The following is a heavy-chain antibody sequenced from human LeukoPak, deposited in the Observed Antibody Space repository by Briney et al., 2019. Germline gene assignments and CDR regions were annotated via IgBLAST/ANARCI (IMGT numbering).Heavy chain of an antibody. Sequence: GGSLRLSCAASGFTFSSHWMTWVRQAPGKGLEWVANIKEDGTRKNYMDSVKGRFTISRDNTKNSLYLQMSGLRAEDTALYYCATPLDYYDSRGHHQGGDWGQGTLVTVSS. V-gene: IGHV3-7*03. CDR1: GFTFSSHW. J-gene: IGHJ4*02. CDR2: IKEDGTRK. CDR3: ATPLDYYDSRGHHQGGD. D-gene: IGHD3-22*01.